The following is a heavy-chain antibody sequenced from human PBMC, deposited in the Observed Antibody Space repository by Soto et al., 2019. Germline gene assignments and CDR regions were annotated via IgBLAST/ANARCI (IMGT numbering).Heavy chain of an antibody. CDR2: IYPGDSDT. V-gene: IGHV5-51*01. CDR1: GYRFTSYW. Sequence: GESLKISCQGSGYRFTSYWIGWVRQMTGKGLEWMGIIYPGDSDTRYSPSFQGQVTISADKSISTAYLQWSSLKASDTAMYYYANQMTTVTTGAFDIWGQGTMVTVSS. J-gene: IGHJ3*02. CDR3: ANQMTTVTTGAFDI. D-gene: IGHD4-17*01.